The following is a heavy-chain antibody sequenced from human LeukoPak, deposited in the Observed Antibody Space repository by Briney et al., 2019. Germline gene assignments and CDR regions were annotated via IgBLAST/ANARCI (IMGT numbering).Heavy chain of an antibody. J-gene: IGHJ5*02. V-gene: IGHV4-38-2*01. CDR2: IYHSGST. D-gene: IGHD2-2*01. CDR3: ARQGYCSSTSCPQGWFDP. CDR1: GYSISSGYY. Sequence: PSETLSLTCAASGYSISSGYYWGWIRQPPGKGLEWIGSIYHSGSTYYNPSLKSRVTISVDTSKNQFSLKLSSVTAADTAVYYCARQGYCSSTSCPQGWFDPWAREPWSPSPQ.